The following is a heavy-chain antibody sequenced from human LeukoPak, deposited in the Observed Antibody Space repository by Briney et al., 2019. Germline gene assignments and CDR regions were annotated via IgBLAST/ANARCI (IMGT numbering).Heavy chain of an antibody. D-gene: IGHD2-2*02. Sequence: GGSLRLSCAASGFTFSSYSMNWVRQAPGKGLEWVSSISSSSSYIYYADSVKGRFTISRDNAKNSLYLQMNSLRAEDTAVYYCARFYCSSTSCYIGYWGQGTLVTVSS. V-gene: IGHV3-21*01. J-gene: IGHJ4*02. CDR3: ARFYCSSTSCYIGY. CDR1: GFTFSSYS. CDR2: ISSSSSYI.